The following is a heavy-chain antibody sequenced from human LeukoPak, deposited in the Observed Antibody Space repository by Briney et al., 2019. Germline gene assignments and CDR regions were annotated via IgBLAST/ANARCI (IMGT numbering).Heavy chain of an antibody. J-gene: IGHJ6*02. CDR3: ARAPYSGYDYSNYYYGMDV. D-gene: IGHD5-12*01. V-gene: IGHV7-4-1*02. CDR2: INTNTGNP. CDR1: GYTFTSYA. Sequence: GASVKVSCKASGYTFTSYAMNWVRQAPGQGLEWMGWINTNTGNPTYAQGFTGRFVFSLDTSVSTAYLQISSLKAEDTAVYYCARAPYSGYDYSNYYYGMDVWGQGTTVTVSS.